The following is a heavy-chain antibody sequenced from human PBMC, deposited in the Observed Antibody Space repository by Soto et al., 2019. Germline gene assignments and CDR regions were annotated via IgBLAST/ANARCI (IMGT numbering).Heavy chain of an antibody. D-gene: IGHD2-15*01. CDR1: GFSISSSSYY. Sequence: SETLSLTCTFSGFSISSSSYYLGWIRQPPGKGLEWIGSIYYSGSTYYNPSLKSRVTISVDTSKNQFSLKLSSVTAADTAVYYCVVALQHASEERHCSGGSCHGQFDYWGQGTLVTVSS. V-gene: IGHV4-39*01. CDR2: IYYSGST. CDR3: VVALQHASEERHCSGGSCHGQFDY. J-gene: IGHJ4*02.